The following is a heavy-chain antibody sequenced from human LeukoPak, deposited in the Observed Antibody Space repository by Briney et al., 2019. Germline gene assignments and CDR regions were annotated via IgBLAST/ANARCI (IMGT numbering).Heavy chain of an antibody. CDR1: GFTFSSYS. J-gene: IGHJ3*02. D-gene: IGHD6-19*01. CDR2: ISSSSSYI. CDR3: ARDLPSSSGFTDAFDI. V-gene: IGHV3-21*01. Sequence: KPGGSQRLSCAASGFTFSSYSMNWVRQAPGKGLEWVSSISSSSSYIYYADSVKGRFTISRDNAKNSLYLQMNSLRAEDTAVYYCARDLPSSSGFTDAFDIWGQGTMVTVSS.